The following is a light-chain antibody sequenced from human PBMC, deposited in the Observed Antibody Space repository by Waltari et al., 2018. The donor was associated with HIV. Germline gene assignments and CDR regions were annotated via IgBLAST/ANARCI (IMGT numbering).Light chain of an antibody. V-gene: IGLV2-11*01. CDR2: DVT. J-gene: IGLJ1*01. CDR3: CSYAGRYTNV. Sequence: QSALTQPRSVSGSPGQSVTISCTGTSSDVGGSNYVSWYQHHPGKAPKFMIYDVTKRPSGVPDRFSGSKSGNTASLTISGLQAEDEADYYCCSYAGRYTNVFGTGTKVTVL. CDR1: SSDVGGSNY.